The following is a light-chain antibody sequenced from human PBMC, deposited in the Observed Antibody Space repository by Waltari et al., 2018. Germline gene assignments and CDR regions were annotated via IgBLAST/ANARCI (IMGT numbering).Light chain of an antibody. CDR3: QQYDDFPYT. Sequence: DVQMTQSPSSLSASVGDRVTMTCHSSQDISNYLNWYQQKPGKAPKLLIYDASNLETGVPYRFSGSGYGTDFTFTISSLQPEDIATYYCQQYDDFPYTFGQGTKLEIK. CDR1: QDISNY. V-gene: IGKV1-33*01. J-gene: IGKJ2*01. CDR2: DAS.